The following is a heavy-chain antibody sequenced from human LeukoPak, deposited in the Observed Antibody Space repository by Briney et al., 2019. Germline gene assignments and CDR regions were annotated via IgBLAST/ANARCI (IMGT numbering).Heavy chain of an antibody. CDR1: GFTFSTFG. J-gene: IGHJ5*02. CDR3: AKFRGSLA. V-gene: IGHV3-23*01. CDR2: INGSGGST. Sequence: GGSLRLSCAASGFTFSTFGMSWVRQAPGKGLEWVSDINGSGGSTYYADSVKGRFTISRDNSKNTLYLQMNSLRAEDTAVYYCAKFRGSLAWGQGTLVTVSS. D-gene: IGHD1-26*01.